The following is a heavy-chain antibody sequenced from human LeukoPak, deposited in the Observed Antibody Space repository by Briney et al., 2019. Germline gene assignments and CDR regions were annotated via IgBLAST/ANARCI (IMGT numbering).Heavy chain of an antibody. Sequence: SVKVSCKASGGTFTSYDISWVRQAPGQGLEWKGGIIPIFGTANYAQKFQGRVTITADESTSTAYMELSSLRSEDTAVYYCARFPFQEMAAFDIWGQGTMVTVSS. V-gene: IGHV1-69*01. J-gene: IGHJ3*02. D-gene: IGHD5-24*01. CDR2: IIPIFGTA. CDR3: ARFPFQEMAAFDI. CDR1: GGTFTSYD.